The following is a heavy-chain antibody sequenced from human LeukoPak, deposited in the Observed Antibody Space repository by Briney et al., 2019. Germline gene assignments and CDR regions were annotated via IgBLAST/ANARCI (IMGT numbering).Heavy chain of an antibody. J-gene: IGHJ5*02. D-gene: IGHD2-15*01. CDR1: GFTFSSYS. CDR3: ARDRCSGGSCYGWFDP. V-gene: IGHV3-21*01. Sequence: GGSLRLSSAASGFTFSSYSMNWVRQAPGKRLEWVSSISSSSSYIYYADSVKGRFTISRDNAKNSLYLQMNSMRAEDTAVYYCARDRCSGGSCYGWFDPWGQGTLVTVSS. CDR2: ISSSSSYI.